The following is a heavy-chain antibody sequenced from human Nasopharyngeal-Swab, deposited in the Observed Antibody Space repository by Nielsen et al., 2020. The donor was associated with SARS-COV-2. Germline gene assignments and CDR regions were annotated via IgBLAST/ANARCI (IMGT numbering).Heavy chain of an antibody. CDR1: GGSISSSSYY. Sequence: SETLSLTCTVSGGSISSSSYYWGWIRQPPGKGLEWIGSIYYSGSTYYNPSLKSRVTISVGTSKNQFSLKLSSVTAADTAVYYCARDWGGGSRNWFDPWGQGTLVTVSS. CDR3: ARDWGGGSRNWFDP. CDR2: IYYSGST. J-gene: IGHJ5*02. V-gene: IGHV4-39*07. D-gene: IGHD2-15*01.